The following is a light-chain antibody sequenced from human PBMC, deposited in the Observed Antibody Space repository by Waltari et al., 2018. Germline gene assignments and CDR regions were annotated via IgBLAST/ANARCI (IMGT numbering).Light chain of an antibody. CDR2: AAS. Sequence: DIQMTQSPSSLSASVGDRVTITCRASQCISNSLAWYQQKPGKAPKLLLYAASRLESGVPSRFSGSGSGTDYTLTISSLQPEDFATYYCQQYYSTPWTFRQGTKVEIK. CDR3: QQYYSTPWT. CDR1: QCISNS. J-gene: IGKJ1*01. V-gene: IGKV1-NL1*01.